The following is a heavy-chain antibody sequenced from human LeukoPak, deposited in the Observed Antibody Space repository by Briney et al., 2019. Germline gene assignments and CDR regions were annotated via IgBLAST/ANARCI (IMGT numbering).Heavy chain of an antibody. D-gene: IGHD3-16*01. J-gene: IGHJ4*02. CDR3: ARAVLWGNMGNYFDY. CDR2: IYYSGST. V-gene: IGHV4-39*07. CDR1: GGSISSSSYY. Sequence: SETLSLTCTVSGGSISSSSYYWGWIRQPPGKGLEWIGSIYYSGSTYYNPSLKSRVTISVDTSKNQFSLKLSSVTAADTAVYYCARAVLWGNMGNYFDYWGQGTLVTVSS.